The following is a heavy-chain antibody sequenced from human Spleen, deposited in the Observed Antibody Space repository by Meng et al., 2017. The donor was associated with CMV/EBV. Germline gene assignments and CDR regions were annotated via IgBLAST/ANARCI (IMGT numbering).Heavy chain of an antibody. J-gene: IGHJ4*02. CDR1: GLILSNYW. CDR2: INGDGSRQ. V-gene: IGHV3-7*01. Sequence: LSLSCAASGLILSNYWMNWVRLAPGKGLEWVGNINGDGSRQDYVDSVEGRFTMSRDNAKNSLYLQMNSLRAEDTGVYYCASGPRSGSYWGQGTLVTVSS. CDR3: ASGPRSGSY. D-gene: IGHD2-15*01.